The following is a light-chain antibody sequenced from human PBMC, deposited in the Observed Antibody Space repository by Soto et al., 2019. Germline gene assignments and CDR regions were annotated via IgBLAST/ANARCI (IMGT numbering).Light chain of an antibody. CDR2: AAS. Sequence: TQSPATLSVSPGERVTLSCRASQSVGSNVAWYQQKPGHAPRLLIYAASTRASGIPPRFSGSGSETEFALTIGSLQPEDFAVYHCQHCNYWPTFGQGTKLEIK. CDR1: QSVGSN. V-gene: IGKV3-15*01. CDR3: QHCNYWPT. J-gene: IGKJ2*01.